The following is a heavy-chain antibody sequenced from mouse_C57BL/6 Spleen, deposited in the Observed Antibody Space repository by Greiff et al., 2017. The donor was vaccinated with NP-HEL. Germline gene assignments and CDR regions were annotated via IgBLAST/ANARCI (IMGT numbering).Heavy chain of an antibody. CDR3: ARGILGYYAMDY. CDR2: IYPGDGDT. V-gene: IGHV1-80*01. CDR1: GYAFSSYW. Sequence: QVQLQQSGAELVKPGASVKISCKASGYAFSSYWMNWVKQRPGKGLEWIGQIYPGDGDTNYNGKFKGKATLTADKSSSTAYMQLSSLTSEDSAVYFCARGILGYYAMDYWGQGTSVTVSS. J-gene: IGHJ4*01. D-gene: IGHD1-1*01.